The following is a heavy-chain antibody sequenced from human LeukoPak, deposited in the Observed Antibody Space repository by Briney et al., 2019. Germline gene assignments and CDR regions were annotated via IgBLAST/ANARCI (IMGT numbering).Heavy chain of an antibody. CDR3: ARTWDSSGFLFDY. V-gene: IGHV4-4*02. J-gene: IGHJ4*02. CDR1: SGSISTINW. CDR2: VYHSGTT. Sequence: SGTLSLTCVVSSGSISTINWWSWVRQPPGKGLEWIGEVYHSGTTIFNPSLKSRVTISVDKPKNQFSLNLTSVTAADTAVYYCARTWDSSGFLFDYWGQGTLVTVSS. D-gene: IGHD3-22*01.